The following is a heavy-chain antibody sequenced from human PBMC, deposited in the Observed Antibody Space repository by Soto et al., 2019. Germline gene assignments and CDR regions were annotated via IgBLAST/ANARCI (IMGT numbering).Heavy chain of an antibody. V-gene: IGHV3-33*01. Sequence: PGGSLRFSCAASGFTFSSYGMHWVRQAPGKGLEWVAVIWYDGSNKYYADSVKGRLTISRDNSKNTLYLQMNSLRAEDTAVYYCARDGEVATAATYYFDYWGQGTLVTVSS. J-gene: IGHJ4*02. CDR2: IWYDGSNK. CDR3: ARDGEVATAATYYFDY. CDR1: GFTFSSYG. D-gene: IGHD2-2*01.